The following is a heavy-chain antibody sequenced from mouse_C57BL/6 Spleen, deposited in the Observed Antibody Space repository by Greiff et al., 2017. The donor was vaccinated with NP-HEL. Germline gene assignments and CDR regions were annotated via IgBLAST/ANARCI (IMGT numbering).Heavy chain of an antibody. J-gene: IGHJ2*01. D-gene: IGHD4-1*01. Sequence: EVQRVESGPGMVKPSQSLSLTCTVTGYSITSGYDWHWIRHFPGNKLEWMGYISYSGSTNYNPSLKSRISITHDTSKNHFFLKLNSVTTEDTATYYCARDRLGRGYFDYWGQGTTLTVSS. CDR3: ARDRLGRGYFDY. CDR2: ISYSGST. CDR1: GYSITSGYD. V-gene: IGHV3-1*01.